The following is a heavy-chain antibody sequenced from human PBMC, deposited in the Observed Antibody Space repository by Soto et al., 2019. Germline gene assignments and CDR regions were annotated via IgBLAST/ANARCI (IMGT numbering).Heavy chain of an antibody. J-gene: IGHJ4*02. CDR3: ARVATIFGVVPDY. Sequence: GASVKVSCKASGYTFTGYYIHWVRQAPGQGLEWMGWINPNGGGTNYAQKFQDWVTMTRDTSISTAYMELSRLKSDDTAVYYCARVATIFGVVPDYWGLGTLVTVSS. CDR2: INPNGGGT. CDR1: GYTFTGYY. D-gene: IGHD3-3*01. V-gene: IGHV1-2*04.